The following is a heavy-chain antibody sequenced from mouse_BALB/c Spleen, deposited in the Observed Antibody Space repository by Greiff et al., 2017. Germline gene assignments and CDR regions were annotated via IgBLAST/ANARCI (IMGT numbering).Heavy chain of an antibody. Sequence: QVQLQQSGAELARPGASVKLSCKASGYTFTSYWMQWVKQRPGQGLEWIGAIYPGDGDTRYTQKFKGKATLTADKSSSTAYMQLSSLASEDSAVYYCARTDGSSYWGQGTLVTVSA. CDR2: IYPGDGDT. J-gene: IGHJ3*01. CDR1: GYTFTSYW. CDR3: ARTDGSSY. D-gene: IGHD1-1*01. V-gene: IGHV1-87*01.